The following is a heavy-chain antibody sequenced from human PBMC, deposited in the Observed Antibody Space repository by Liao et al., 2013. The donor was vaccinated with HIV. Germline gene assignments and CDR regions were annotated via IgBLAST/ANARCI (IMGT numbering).Heavy chain of an antibody. J-gene: IGHJ4*02. CDR1: GGSISSGGYY. V-gene: IGHV4-30-4*08. D-gene: IGHD6-13*01. CDR3: ARDLAAAGTGVYVY. CDR2: FRHSGGT. Sequence: VQLQQSGPRLVKPSQTLSLTCTVSGGSISSGGYYWTWIRQPPGKGLEWIGEFRHSGGTNYNPSLKSRVTISVDTSKNQFSLKLSSVTAADTAVYYCARDLAAAGTGVYVYWGQGTLVTVSS.